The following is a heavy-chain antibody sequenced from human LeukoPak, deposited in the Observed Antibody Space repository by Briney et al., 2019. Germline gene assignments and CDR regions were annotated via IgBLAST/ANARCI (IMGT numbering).Heavy chain of an antibody. CDR1: GGSFSTYY. CDR2: INHRGDT. J-gene: IGHJ4*03. D-gene: IGHD1-1*01. V-gene: IGHV4-34*01. Sequence: SETLSLTCAVYGGSFSTYYWSWIRQSPGKGLEWIAEINHRGDTNYNPSVKSRVTISVDTSKSQFSLKITSLTAADTAVYYCARGPTISETGYFDYWGQGTLVTVSS. CDR3: ARGPTISETGYFDY.